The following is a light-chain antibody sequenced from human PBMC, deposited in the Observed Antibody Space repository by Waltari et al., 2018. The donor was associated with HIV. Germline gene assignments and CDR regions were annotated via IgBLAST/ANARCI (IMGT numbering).Light chain of an antibody. Sequence: QSALTQPASVSGSPGQSITISCTGTSSDVGSYNLVSWYQQHPGKAPKLMIYEGSKWPSGGSNRFSGSKSGNTACLTISGLQAEDEADYYCCSYAGSSTLEVFGGGTKLTVL. CDR3: CSYAGSSTLEV. V-gene: IGLV2-23*01. CDR2: EGS. CDR1: SSDVGSYNL. J-gene: IGLJ2*01.